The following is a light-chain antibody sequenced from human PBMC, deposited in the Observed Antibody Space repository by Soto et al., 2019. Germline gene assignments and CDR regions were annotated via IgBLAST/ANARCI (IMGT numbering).Light chain of an antibody. CDR2: LGS. J-gene: IGKJ3*01. CDR3: MQALQTPRT. V-gene: IGKV2-28*01. Sequence: DIVMTQSPLSLPVTPGEPASISCRSSQSLLHSNGYNYLDWYLQKPGQSPQLLIYLGSNRASEVPDRFSGSGSGTDFTLKISRVEAEDVGVYYCMQALQTPRTFGPGTKVDIK. CDR1: QSLLHSNGYNY.